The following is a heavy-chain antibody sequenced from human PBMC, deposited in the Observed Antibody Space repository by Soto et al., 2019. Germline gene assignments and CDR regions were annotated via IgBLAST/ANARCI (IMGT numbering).Heavy chain of an antibody. V-gene: IGHV4-31*03. D-gene: IGHD1-7*01. CDR3: AREHITGTTGYGMDV. CDR2: IYYSGST. J-gene: IGHJ6*02. Sequence: QVQLQESGPGLVKPSQTLSLTCTVSGGSISSGGYYWSWIRQHPGKGLEWIGYIYYSGSTYYNPSLKSRVTISVDTPKNQFSLKLSSVTAADTAVYYCAREHITGTTGYGMDVWGQGTTVTVSS. CDR1: GGSISSGGYY.